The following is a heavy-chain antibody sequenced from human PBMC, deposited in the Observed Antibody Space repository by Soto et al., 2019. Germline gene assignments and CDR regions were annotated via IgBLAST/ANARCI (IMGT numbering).Heavy chain of an antibody. CDR1: GGSISSSTPY. CDR3: ARLGIVVMVEAHDAFDL. CDR2: VYHSGRT. Sequence: SETLSLTCTVSGGSISSSTPYWGWIRQTPGKGLEWIGSVYHSGRTYYNPSLESRVAMSVDTSKNQFSLKLTSVTAEDTAVYYCARLGIVVMVEAHDAFDLWGPGTMVTVSS. D-gene: IGHD2-15*01. J-gene: IGHJ3*01. V-gene: IGHV4-39*01.